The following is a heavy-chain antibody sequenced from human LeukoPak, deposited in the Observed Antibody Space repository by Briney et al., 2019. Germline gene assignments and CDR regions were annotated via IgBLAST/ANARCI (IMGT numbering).Heavy chain of an antibody. Sequence: GGSLRLSCAASGSTFSRYTMSWVRQAPGKGLEWVSAMDGRVGGTYYTDPVKGRFTMSRDISKSTLYLQINSLRAEDTAIYYCAKHRGLVRGDEVGFDYWGRGTLVTVSS. CDR2: MDGRVGGT. CDR1: GSTFSRYT. V-gene: IGHV3-23*01. J-gene: IGHJ4*02. D-gene: IGHD3-10*01. CDR3: AKHRGLVRGDEVGFDY.